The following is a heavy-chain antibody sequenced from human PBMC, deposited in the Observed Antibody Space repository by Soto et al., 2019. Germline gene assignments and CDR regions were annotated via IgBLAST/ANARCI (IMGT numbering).Heavy chain of an antibody. D-gene: IGHD3-16*01. CDR3: EGVGGGITVSSNPWGEWFDP. V-gene: IGHV3-23*01. CDR2: ITTNGHT. CDR1: GFTFSNCV. J-gene: IGHJ5*02. Sequence: GGSLRLSCETSGFTFSNCVMTWVRQPPGKRLEWVSVITTNGHTAYADSVKGRFTISRDNSKNTVYLQMNSLRAEVTAVYYCEGVGGGITVSSNPWGEWFDPWGRGTLFTVSS.